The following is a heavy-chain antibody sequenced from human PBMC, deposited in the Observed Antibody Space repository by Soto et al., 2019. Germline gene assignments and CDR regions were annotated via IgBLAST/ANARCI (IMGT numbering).Heavy chain of an antibody. Sequence: SETLSLTCTVPGGSISSGGYYWSWIRQHPGKGLEWIGYIYPSGMPFYNPSLRSRVTISIDRSNDQFSLNLKSVTAADTAVYYCARERGGYGLFDSWGQGTLVTVSS. CDR2: IYPSGMP. J-gene: IGHJ4*02. CDR1: GGSISSGGYY. D-gene: IGHD5-18*01. V-gene: IGHV4-30-2*01. CDR3: ARERGGYGLFDS.